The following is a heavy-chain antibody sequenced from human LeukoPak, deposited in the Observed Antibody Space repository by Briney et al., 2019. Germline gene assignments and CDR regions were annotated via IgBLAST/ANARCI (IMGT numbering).Heavy chain of an antibody. CDR1: GGSISSGSYY. J-gene: IGHJ6*03. Sequence: PSQTLPLTCTVSGGSISSGSYYWSWIRQPAGKGLEWIGRIYTSGSTNYNPSLKSRVTISVDTSKNQFSLKLSSVTAADTAVYYCAREVGYCSSTSCPSIGYYYYMDVWGKGTTVTISS. CDR2: IYTSGST. V-gene: IGHV4-61*02. D-gene: IGHD2-2*01. CDR3: AREVGYCSSTSCPSIGYYYYMDV.